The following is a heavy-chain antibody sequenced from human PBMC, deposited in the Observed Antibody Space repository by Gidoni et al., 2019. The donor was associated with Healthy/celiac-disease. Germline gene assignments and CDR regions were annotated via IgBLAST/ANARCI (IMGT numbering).Heavy chain of an antibody. V-gene: IGHV3-21*01. CDR3: ARDWPSPREFHDAFDI. D-gene: IGHD2-21*01. CDR2: ISSSSSYI. J-gene: IGHJ3*02. Sequence: EVQLVESGGGLVKPWWSLRLSCAASGFTFSRYSMNWVRQAPGTGLEWVSSISSSSSYIYYADSVKGRFTISRDNAKNSLYLQMNSLRAEDTAVYYCARDWPSPREFHDAFDIWGQGTMVTVSS. CDR1: GFTFSRYS.